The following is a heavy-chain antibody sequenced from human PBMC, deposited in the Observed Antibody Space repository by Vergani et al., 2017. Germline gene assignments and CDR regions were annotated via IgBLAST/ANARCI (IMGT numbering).Heavy chain of an antibody. CDR3: AKDLSQWLVRSAVDY. CDR2: ISGSGGST. V-gene: IGHV3-23*01. CDR1: GFTFSSYA. Sequence: EVQLLESGGGLVQPGGSLRLSCAASGFTFSSYAMSWVRQAPGKGLEWVSAISGSGGSTYYADSVKGRFTIARDNSKNTLYLQMNSLRAEDTAVYYCAKDLSQWLVRSAVDYWGQGTLVTVSS. D-gene: IGHD6-19*01. J-gene: IGHJ4*02.